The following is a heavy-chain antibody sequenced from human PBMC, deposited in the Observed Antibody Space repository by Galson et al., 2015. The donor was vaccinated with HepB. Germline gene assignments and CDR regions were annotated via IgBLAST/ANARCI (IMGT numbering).Heavy chain of an antibody. D-gene: IGHD1-26*01. CDR3: ARHFDAGGESVWERPIDY. V-gene: IGHV5-51*01. CDR2: IYPGDSDT. CDR1: GYSFTSYW. Sequence: QSGAEVKKPGESLKISCKGSGYSFTSYWIGWVRQMPGKGLEWMGIIYPGDSDTRYSPSFQGQVTISADKSISTAYLQWSSLKASDTAMYYCARHFDAGGESVWERPIDYWGQGTLVTVSS. J-gene: IGHJ4*02.